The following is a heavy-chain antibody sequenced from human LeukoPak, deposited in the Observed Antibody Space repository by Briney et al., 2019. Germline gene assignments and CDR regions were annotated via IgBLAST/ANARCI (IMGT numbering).Heavy chain of an antibody. J-gene: IGHJ4*02. Sequence: SETLSLTCAVSGGSISSSNWWCWVRQPPGKGLEWIGEIYYSGSTNYNPSLKSRVTISLDKSKNQFSLKLSSVTAADTAAYYCARIPYASSSGGVYWGQGTLVTVSS. CDR3: ARIPYASSSGGVY. V-gene: IGHV4-4*02. CDR2: IYYSGST. D-gene: IGHD6-6*01. CDR1: GGSISSSNW.